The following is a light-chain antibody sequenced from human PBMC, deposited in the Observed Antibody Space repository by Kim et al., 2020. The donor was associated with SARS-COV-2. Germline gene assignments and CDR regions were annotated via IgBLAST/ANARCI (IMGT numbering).Light chain of an antibody. Sequence: SVPILRHGTSRDVGGQNNASWYQQHPGQAPKFVIYDVSDRPSGVSNRFSGFKSGNTAYLTISRHQAEDEADYYCSSHTSSSTPWVFGGGTKLTVL. CDR2: DVS. CDR3: SSHTSSSTPWV. V-gene: IGLV2-14*03. J-gene: IGLJ3*02. CDR1: SRDVGGQNN.